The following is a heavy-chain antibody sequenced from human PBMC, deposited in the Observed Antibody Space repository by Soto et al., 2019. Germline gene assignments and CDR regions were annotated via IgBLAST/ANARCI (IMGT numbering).Heavy chain of an antibody. CDR1: GGSISSSSYY. CDR2: IYYSGST. J-gene: IGHJ6*02. Sequence: SSETLSLTCTVSGGSISSSSYYWGWIRQPPGKGLEWIGSIYYSGSTYYNPSLKSRVTISVDTSKNQFSLKLSSVTAADTAVYYCPLVVPADYYYYYGMDVWGQGTTVTVSS. D-gene: IGHD2-2*01. V-gene: IGHV4-39*01. CDR3: PLVVPADYYYYYGMDV.